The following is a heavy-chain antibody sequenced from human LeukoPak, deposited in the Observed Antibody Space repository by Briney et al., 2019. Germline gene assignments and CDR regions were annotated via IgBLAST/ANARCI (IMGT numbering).Heavy chain of an antibody. CDR1: GYTFTSYG. CDR3: ARVASTSYYYDSSAAFDI. CDR2: ISAYNGNT. J-gene: IGHJ3*02. D-gene: IGHD3-22*01. V-gene: IGHV1-18*01. Sequence: ASVKVSCKASGYTFTSYGISWVRQAPGQGLEWMGWISAYNGNTNYAQKLQGRVTMTTDTSTSTAYMELRSLRSDDTAVCYCARVASTSYYYDSSAAFDIWGQGTMVTVSS.